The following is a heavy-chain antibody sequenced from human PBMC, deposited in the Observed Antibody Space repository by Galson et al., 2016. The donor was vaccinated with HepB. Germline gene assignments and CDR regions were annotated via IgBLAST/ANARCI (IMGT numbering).Heavy chain of an antibody. CDR1: GFTFSRYE. CDR2: ISSSGTNI. CDR3: AREPVRLDYLLPVPPKNPDY. V-gene: IGHV3-48*03. D-gene: IGHD4/OR15-4a*01. J-gene: IGHJ4*02. Sequence: SLRLSCAASGFTFSRYEMNWVRQAPGKGLEWVSYISSSGTNIYYADTVKGRFTISRDNAKNSLYLQMNSLRAEDTAVYHCAREPVRLDYLLPVPPKNPDYWGQGTLVTVSS.